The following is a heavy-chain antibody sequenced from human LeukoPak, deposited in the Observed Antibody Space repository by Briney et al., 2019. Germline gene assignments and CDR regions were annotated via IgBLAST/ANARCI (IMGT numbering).Heavy chain of an antibody. CDR1: GFTFSSYA. CDR3: RYSSRGGFDY. CDR2: IKPDGSEK. D-gene: IGHD6-13*01. Sequence: PGGSLRLSCAASGFTFSSYAMSWVRQAPGKGLEWVANIKPDGSEKYYVDSVGGRFTISRDNAKNSLYLQMNSLRAEDTAVYYCRYSSRGGFDYRGQGTLVTVSS. V-gene: IGHV3-7*01. J-gene: IGHJ4*02.